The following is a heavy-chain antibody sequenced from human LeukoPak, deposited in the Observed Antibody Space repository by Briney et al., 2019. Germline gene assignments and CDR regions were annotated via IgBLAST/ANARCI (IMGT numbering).Heavy chain of an antibody. CDR3: ARAEQFVPGYFYYMDV. J-gene: IGHJ6*03. Sequence: GGSLRLSCAASGFTFSRYPMHWVRQAPGKGLEYVSAISPDGGSTFYANSMKGRFTISRDNSKNTLNLQVGSLRGEDMAVYYCARAEQFVPGYFYYMDVWGKGTTVTVSS. CDR2: ISPDGGST. V-gene: IGHV3-64*01. D-gene: IGHD6-6*01. CDR1: GFTFSRYP.